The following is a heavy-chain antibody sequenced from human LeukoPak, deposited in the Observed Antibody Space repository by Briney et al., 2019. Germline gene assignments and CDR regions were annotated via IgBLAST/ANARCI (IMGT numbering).Heavy chain of an antibody. V-gene: IGHV1-46*03. J-gene: IGHJ4*02. CDR2: INPSGGST. CDR3: ARDQDIVVVVAATEGGFDY. CDR1: RYTFTSYY. Sequence: ASVKVSCKASRYTFTSYYMHWVRQAPGQGLEWMGIINPSGGSTSYAQKFQGRVTMTRDTSTSTVYMELSSLRSEDTAVYYCARDQDIVVVVAATEGGFDYWGRGTLVTVSS. D-gene: IGHD2-15*01.